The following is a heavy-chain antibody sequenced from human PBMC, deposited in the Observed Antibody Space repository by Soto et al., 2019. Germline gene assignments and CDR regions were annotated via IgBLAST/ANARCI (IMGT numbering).Heavy chain of an antibody. CDR2: MNPNSGNT. J-gene: IGHJ5*02. Sequence: QVQLVQSGAEVKKPGASVKVSCKASGYTFTSYDINLVRQSTGQGLEWMGWMNPNSGNTCYAQKFQGRVTMTRNTSISTAYMELSSLRSEDTAVYYCARASGYYDSSGYWFDPWGQGTLVTVSS. CDR1: GYTFTSYD. D-gene: IGHD3-22*01. V-gene: IGHV1-8*01. CDR3: ARASGYYDSSGYWFDP.